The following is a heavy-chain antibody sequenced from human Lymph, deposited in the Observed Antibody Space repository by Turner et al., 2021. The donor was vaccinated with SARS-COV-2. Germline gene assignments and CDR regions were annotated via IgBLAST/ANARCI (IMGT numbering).Heavy chain of an antibody. D-gene: IGHD2-21*02. V-gene: IGHV3-21*01. CDR2: ITFTSSYI. J-gene: IGHJ4*02. Sequence: EVQLVESGGGLVKSGGYLRHSCAASRFTFSSYSMNWVRQAPGKGLGWVSSITFTSSYIYYADEVKGRFTISRDNAKNSLYLQMNSLRAEDTAVYYCARGPPDFPYYFDYWGQGTLVTVSS. CDR3: ARGPPDFPYYFDY. CDR1: RFTFSSYS.